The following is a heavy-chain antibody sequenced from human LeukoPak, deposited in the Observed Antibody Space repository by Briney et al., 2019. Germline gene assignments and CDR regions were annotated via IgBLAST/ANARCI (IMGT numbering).Heavy chain of an antibody. CDR2: IYYSGST. D-gene: IGHD3-10*01. J-gene: IGHJ5*02. V-gene: IGHV4-59*08. CDR1: GGSISSYY. Sequence: PSETLSLTCTVSGGSISSYYWSWIRQPPGKGLEWIGYIYYSGSTNYNPSLKSRVTISVDTSKNQFSLKLSSVTAADTVVYYCAKYYYGSGSYDWFDPWGQGTLVTVSS. CDR3: AKYYYGSGSYDWFDP.